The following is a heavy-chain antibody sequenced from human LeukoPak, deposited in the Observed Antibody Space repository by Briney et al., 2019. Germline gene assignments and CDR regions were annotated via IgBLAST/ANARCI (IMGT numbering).Heavy chain of an antibody. Sequence: SVKVSCKASGGTFTSYAISWGRQAPGQGLEWRGGIIPIFGIANYAQKFQGRVTITADKSTSTAYMDLSSVRSADTAVYSCAGAGYSYAKEGFFDYWGQGTLVTVSS. D-gene: IGHD5-18*01. V-gene: IGHV1-69*10. CDR1: GGTFTSYA. J-gene: IGHJ4*02. CDR2: IIPIFGIA. CDR3: AGAGYSYAKEGFFDY.